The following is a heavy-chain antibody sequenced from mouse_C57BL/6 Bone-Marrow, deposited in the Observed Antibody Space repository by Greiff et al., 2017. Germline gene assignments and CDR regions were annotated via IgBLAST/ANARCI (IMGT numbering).Heavy chain of an antibody. V-gene: IGHV1-9*01. Sequence: VKLMESGAELMKPGASVKISCKATGYTFSSYWIEWVKQRPGHGLEWIGEILPGSGSTNYNEKFKGKATFTADTSSNPAYMQLSSLTSEDSAVYYCARPQVRRAMDDWGQGTSVTVSS. CDR2: ILPGSGST. J-gene: IGHJ4*01. CDR1: GYTFSSYW. D-gene: IGHD2-14*01. CDR3: ARPQVRRAMDD.